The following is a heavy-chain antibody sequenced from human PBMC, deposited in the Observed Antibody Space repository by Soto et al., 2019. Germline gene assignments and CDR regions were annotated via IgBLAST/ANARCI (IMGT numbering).Heavy chain of an antibody. D-gene: IGHD1-20*01. CDR2: IIPIFGTA. V-gene: IGHV1-69*01. CDR3: ARDFYNWNKRGYGMDV. J-gene: IGHJ6*02. Sequence: QVQLVQSGAEVKKPGSSVKVSCKASGGTFSSYAISWVRQAPGQGLEWMGGIIPIFGTANYAQKFQGRVTITADESTSTAYMELSSPRSEDTAVYYCARDFYNWNKRGYGMDVWGQGTTVTVSS. CDR1: GGTFSSYA.